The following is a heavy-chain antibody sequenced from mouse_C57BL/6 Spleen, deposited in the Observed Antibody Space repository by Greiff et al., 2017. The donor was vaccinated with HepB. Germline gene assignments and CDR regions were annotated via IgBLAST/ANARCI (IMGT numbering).Heavy chain of an antibody. Sequence: QVQLQQPGAELVRPGTSVKLSCKASGYTFTSYWMHWVKQRPGQGLEWIGVIDPSDSYTNYNQKFKGKATLTVDTSSSTAYMQLSSLTSEDSAVYYCARAGLLRLYWYFDVWGTGTTVTVSS. D-gene: IGHD1-2*01. J-gene: IGHJ1*03. CDR3: ARAGLLRLYWYFDV. V-gene: IGHV1-59*01. CDR2: IDPSDSYT. CDR1: GYTFTSYW.